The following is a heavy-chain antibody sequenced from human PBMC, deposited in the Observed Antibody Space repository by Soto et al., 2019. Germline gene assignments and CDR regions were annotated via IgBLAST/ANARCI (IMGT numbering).Heavy chain of an antibody. Sequence: TSETLSLTCTVSGGSISSYYWSWIRQPPGKGLEWIGYIYYSGSTNYNPSLKSRVTISVDTSKNQFSLKLSSVTAADTAVYYCARRSYYYDSSGYYDYWGQGTLVTVSS. D-gene: IGHD3-22*01. V-gene: IGHV4-59*01. CDR2: IYYSGST. J-gene: IGHJ4*02. CDR1: GGSISSYY. CDR3: ARRSYYYDSSGYYDY.